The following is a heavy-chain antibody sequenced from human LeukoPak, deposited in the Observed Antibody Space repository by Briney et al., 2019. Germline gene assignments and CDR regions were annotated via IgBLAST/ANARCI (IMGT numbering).Heavy chain of an antibody. D-gene: IGHD3-22*01. V-gene: IGHV5-51*01. CDR1: GYSFTSYW. J-gene: IGHJ3*02. CDR2: IYPGDSAT. CDR3: AKGGYYYDTRPDAFEI. Sequence: GESLKISCKGSGYSFTSYWIGWVGQMPGKGLEWMGRIYPGDSATRYSPSFQGQVTISADTSISTAYLQWSSLKASDTAMYYGAKGGYYYDTRPDAFEIWGQGTMGTVSS.